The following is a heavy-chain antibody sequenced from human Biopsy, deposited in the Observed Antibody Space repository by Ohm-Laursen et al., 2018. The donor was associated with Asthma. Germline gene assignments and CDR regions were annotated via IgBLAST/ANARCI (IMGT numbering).Heavy chain of an antibody. D-gene: IGHD5-12*01. V-gene: IGHV3-30*18. CDR3: AKRRGYSGHDNDY. CDR2: ISYDGNHK. Sequence: LRLSCSASGFMFRSFGMHWVRQAPGKGLEWVAVISYDGNHKFYEDSVKGRFTISRDNSKNTLYLQMNSLRTEDTAVYYCAKRRGYSGHDNDYWGQGTPVIVSS. CDR1: GFMFRSFG. J-gene: IGHJ4*02.